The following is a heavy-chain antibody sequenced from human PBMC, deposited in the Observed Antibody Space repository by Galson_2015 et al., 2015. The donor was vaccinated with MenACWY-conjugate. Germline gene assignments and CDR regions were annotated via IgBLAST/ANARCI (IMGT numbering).Heavy chain of an antibody. J-gene: IGHJ4*02. CDR2: TYPDDSDT. V-gene: IGHV5-51*03. CDR3: ARPASGYSSSCDY. CDR1: GYTFTNYW. Sequence: QYCAEETKPGGALTISCQGSGYTFTNYWIGWVRQMPGKGLVWMGITYPDDSDTRYSPSFQGQVTISADKSNSPACLQLSSLKASDTAMYYCARPASGYSSSCDYWGQGTLVTVSS. D-gene: IGHD6-13*01.